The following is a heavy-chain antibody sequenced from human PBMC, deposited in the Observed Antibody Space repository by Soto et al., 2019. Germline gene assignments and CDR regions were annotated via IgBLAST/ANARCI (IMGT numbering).Heavy chain of an antibody. J-gene: IGHJ4*02. D-gene: IGHD2-21*01. CDR1: GYTYTNYY. V-gene: IGHV1-46*01. CDR2: IYLSSGSP. CDR3: ASGACSGECYSDY. Sequence: QVHLVQSGAEVKKPGASVKISCKASGYTYTNYYMHWVRQAPGQGLEWMGIIYLSSGSPSYAQRFKGRVTMTRDTSTTTVYMELSSLRSEDTGVYYCASGACSGECYSDYWGQGTLVTVSS.